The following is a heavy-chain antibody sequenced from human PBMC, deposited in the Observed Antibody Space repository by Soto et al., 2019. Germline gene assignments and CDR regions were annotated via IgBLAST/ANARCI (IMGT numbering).Heavy chain of an antibody. CDR3: ASEAIAAAAVYGMDV. CDR1: GYTFTSYV. CDR2: INAGNGNT. J-gene: IGHJ6*02. D-gene: IGHD6-13*01. V-gene: IGHV1-3*05. Sequence: QVQLVQSGAEEKKPGASVKVSCKASGYTFTSYVMHRVRQAPGQRLEWMGWINAGNGNTKYSQKFQGRVTITRDTSASTAYMELSSLRSEDTAVYYCASEAIAAAAVYGMDVWGQGTTVTVSS.